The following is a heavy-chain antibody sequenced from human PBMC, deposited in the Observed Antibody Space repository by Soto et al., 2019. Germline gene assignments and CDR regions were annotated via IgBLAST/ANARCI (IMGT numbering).Heavy chain of an antibody. V-gene: IGHV3-15*07. J-gene: IGHJ4*02. CDR2: IKSKTDGGTT. Sequence: GGSLRLSCAASGFTFSNAWMNWVRQAPGKGLEWVGRIKSKTDGGTTDYAAPVKGRFTISRDDSKNTLYLQMNSLKTEDTAVYYCTSNTYYYDSSGRWDYWGQGTLVTVSS. CDR3: TSNTYYYDSSGRWDY. CDR1: GFTFSNAW. D-gene: IGHD3-22*01.